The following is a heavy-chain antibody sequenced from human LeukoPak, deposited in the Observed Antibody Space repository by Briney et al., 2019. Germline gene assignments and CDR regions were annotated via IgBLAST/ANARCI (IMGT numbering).Heavy chain of an antibody. CDR1: GGSISSSSYY. V-gene: IGHV4-39*01. CDR3: ARLGSGSFGN. Sequence: NSSETLSLTCTVSGGSISSSSYYWAWIRQPPGKGLEWIGSIYYSGSTYYNPSLKSRVTTSVDTSKNQFSLKLSSVTAADTAVYYCARLGSGSFGNWGQGTLVTVSS. CDR2: IYYSGST. J-gene: IGHJ4*02. D-gene: IGHD3-10*01.